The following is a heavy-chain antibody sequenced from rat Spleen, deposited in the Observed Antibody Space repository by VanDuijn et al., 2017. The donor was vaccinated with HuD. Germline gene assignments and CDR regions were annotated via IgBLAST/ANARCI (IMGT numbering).Heavy chain of an antibody. CDR1: GFTFSNYG. CDR2: ISYDGSST. V-gene: IGHV5-29*01. J-gene: IGHJ3*01. D-gene: IGHD1-2*01. Sequence: EVQLVESGGGLVQPGRSLKLSCAASGFTFSNYGMAWVRQAPTKGLEWVATISYDGSSTYYRDSVKGRFTISRDNAKSTLYLQMDSLRSEDTATYYCARQDSSYFLYNWFAYWGQGTLVTVSS. CDR3: ARQDSSYFLYNWFAY.